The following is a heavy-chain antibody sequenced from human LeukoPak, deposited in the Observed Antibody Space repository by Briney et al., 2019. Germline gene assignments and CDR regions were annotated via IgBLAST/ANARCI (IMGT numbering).Heavy chain of an antibody. D-gene: IGHD3/OR15-3a*01. CDR3: ARGGVGLLIIPGWEYDSYGLDV. J-gene: IGHJ6*02. Sequence: GSLRLSCAASGFTFSSYEMNWVRQAPGKGLEWVSYISSSGSTIYYADSVKGRFTISRDNAKNSLYLQMNSLRAEDTAVYYCARGGVGLLIIPGWEYDSYGLDVWGQGTTVTVSS. CDR2: ISSSGSTI. CDR1: GFTFSSYE. V-gene: IGHV3-48*03.